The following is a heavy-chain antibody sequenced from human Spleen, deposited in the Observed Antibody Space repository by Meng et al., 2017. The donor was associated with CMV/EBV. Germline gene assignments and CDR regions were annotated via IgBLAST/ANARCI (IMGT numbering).Heavy chain of an antibody. D-gene: IGHD3-3*01. CDR2: ISGSGGST. CDR1: GFTFNGYT. CDR3: AKDRNYDFWSGYSNDY. Sequence: GESLKISCAASGFTFNGYTMSWVRQAPGKGLEWVSGISGSGGSTYYADSVKGRFAISRDNSKKTLYLQMNSLRAEDTAVYYCAKDRNYDFWSGYSNDYWGQGTLVTVSS. V-gene: IGHV3-23*01. J-gene: IGHJ4*02.